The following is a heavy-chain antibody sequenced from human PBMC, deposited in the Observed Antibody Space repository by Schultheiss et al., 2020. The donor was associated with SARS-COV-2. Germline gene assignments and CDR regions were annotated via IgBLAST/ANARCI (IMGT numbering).Heavy chain of an antibody. CDR3: ARNAIAVAGLHYYYYGMDV. CDR2: INPNSGGT. D-gene: IGHD6-19*01. V-gene: IGHV1-2*04. CDR1: GYTFTGYY. Sequence: ASVKVSCKASGYTFTGYYMHWVRQAPGQGLEWMGWINPNSGGTNYAQKFQGWVTMTRDTSISTAYMELSRLRSDDTAVYYCARNAIAVAGLHYYYYGMDVWGQGTTVTVSS. J-gene: IGHJ6*02.